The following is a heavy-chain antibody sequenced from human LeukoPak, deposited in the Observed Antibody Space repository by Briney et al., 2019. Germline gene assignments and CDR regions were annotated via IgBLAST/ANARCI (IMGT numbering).Heavy chain of an antibody. D-gene: IGHD5-12*01. V-gene: IGHV3-48*01. Sequence: PGGSLRLSCAASGFTFSSYSMNWVRQAPGKGLEWVSYISSSSSTIYYADSVKGRFTTSRDNAKNSLYLQMNSLRAEDTAVYYCARDVIRVATPFFYWGQGTLVTVSS. J-gene: IGHJ4*02. CDR1: GFTFSSYS. CDR2: ISSSSSTI. CDR3: ARDVIRVATPFFY.